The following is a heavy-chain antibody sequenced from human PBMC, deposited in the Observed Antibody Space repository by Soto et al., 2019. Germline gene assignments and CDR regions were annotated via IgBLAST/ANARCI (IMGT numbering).Heavy chain of an antibody. CDR1: GFTFSSYA. D-gene: IGHD3-22*01. Sequence: GGSLRLSCAASGFTFSSYAISWVRQAPGKGLEWVSAISGSGGSTYYADSVKGRFTISRDNSKNTLYLQMNSLRAEDTAVYYCAKDRHQNYYDSSGYSDYWGQGTLVTVSS. CDR2: ISGSGGST. V-gene: IGHV3-23*01. J-gene: IGHJ4*02. CDR3: AKDRHQNYYDSSGYSDY.